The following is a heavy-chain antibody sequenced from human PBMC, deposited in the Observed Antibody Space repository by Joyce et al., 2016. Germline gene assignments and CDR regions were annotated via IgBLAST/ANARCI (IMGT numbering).Heavy chain of an antibody. D-gene: IGHD5-12*01. CDR1: GGSIGSGAYY. CDR3: AREVLGGYDSEFDY. V-gene: IGHV4-61*02. Sequence: QVQLQESGPRLVKPSQTLSLTCTVSGGSIGSGAYYLSWIRQPGGKGLEWIGRNYARGRTNYNPSLKSRVTISVDTSKNQFSLNLNSVTAADTAVYYCAREVLGGYDSEFDYWGQGTPVTVSS. J-gene: IGHJ4*02. CDR2: NYARGRT.